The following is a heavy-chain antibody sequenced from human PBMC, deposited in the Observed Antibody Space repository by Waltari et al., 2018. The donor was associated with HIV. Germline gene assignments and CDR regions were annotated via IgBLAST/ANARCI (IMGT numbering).Heavy chain of an antibody. CDR2: IRSDESNK. CDR1: GFSFTTSG. CDR3: VKDNPVLAY. V-gene: IGHV3-30*02. J-gene: IGHJ4*02. Sequence: VQLVASGGGVVPPGGSLRLACATCGFSFTTSGMHWVRQAPGKGLERVAFIRSDESNKFYSDSVQGRFTISRDTSRSTLYLQMNSLRSEDTAIYYCVKDNPVLAYWGQGTLVTVSS. D-gene: IGHD2-2*01.